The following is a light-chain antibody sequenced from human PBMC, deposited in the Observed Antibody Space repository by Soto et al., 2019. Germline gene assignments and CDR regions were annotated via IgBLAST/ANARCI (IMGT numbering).Light chain of an antibody. Sequence: EIVWTQSPGTLSLSPGERATLSCRASQSVSNSYVAWYQQRPGQAPRLLIYGAYSRPTSIPDRFSGSGSGTDFTLTISRLETDDFAVDYCQQYGSSRTFGQGTKVEIK. J-gene: IGKJ1*01. V-gene: IGKV3-20*01. CDR2: GAY. CDR3: QQYGSSRT. CDR1: QSVSNSY.